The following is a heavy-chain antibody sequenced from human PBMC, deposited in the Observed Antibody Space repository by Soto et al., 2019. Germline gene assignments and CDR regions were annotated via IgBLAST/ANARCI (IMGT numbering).Heavy chain of an antibody. CDR2: ISISSSNI. CDR3: ARGVGDYVLDV. V-gene: IGHV3-48*01. D-gene: IGHD2-15*01. CDR1: GFTFSSYG. J-gene: IGHJ6*04. Sequence: PGGSLRLSCAASGFTFSSYGMNWVRQAPGKGLEWVSYISISSSNIHYADSVKGRFTISRDNAKNSLYLQMNSLGAEDTAVYYCARGVGDYVLDVWGKGTTVTVPQ.